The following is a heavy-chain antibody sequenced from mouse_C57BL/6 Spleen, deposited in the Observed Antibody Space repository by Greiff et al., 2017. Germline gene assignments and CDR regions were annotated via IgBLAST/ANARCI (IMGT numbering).Heavy chain of an antibody. V-gene: IGHV1-15*01. CDR2: IDPETGGT. J-gene: IGHJ2*01. Sequence: QVQLKQSGAELVRPGASVTLSCKASGYTFTDYEMHWVKQTPVHGLEWIGAIDPETGGTAYNQKFKGKAILTADKSSSTAYMELRSLTSEDSAVYYCTREELDYYSNYFDYWGQGTTLTVSS. D-gene: IGHD2-5*01. CDR3: TREELDYYSNYFDY. CDR1: GYTFTDYE.